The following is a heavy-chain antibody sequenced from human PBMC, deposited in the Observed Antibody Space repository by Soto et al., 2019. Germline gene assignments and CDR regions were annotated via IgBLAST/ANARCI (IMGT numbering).Heavy chain of an antibody. Sequence: SETLSLTCTVSGGSISSSSYYWGWIRQPPGKGLEWIGSIYYSGSTYYNPSLESRVTISVDTSKNQFSLKLSSVTAADTAVYYCAIPRGYDSSGYYSSSFGYWGQGTLVTVSS. CDR1: GGSISSSSYY. D-gene: IGHD3-22*01. J-gene: IGHJ4*02. V-gene: IGHV4-39*01. CDR3: AIPRGYDSSGYYSSSFGY. CDR2: IYYSGST.